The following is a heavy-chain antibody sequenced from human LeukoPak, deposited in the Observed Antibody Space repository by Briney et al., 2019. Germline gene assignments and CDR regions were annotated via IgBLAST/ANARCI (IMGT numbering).Heavy chain of an antibody. CDR1: GFTFSNYA. Sequence: ASVKGSCKASGFTFSNYAIRWVRQAPGQRLEWMAWINADNGNTKYSPKFQSRVTITRDTSASRDYMELSILASEDTAVYYYASEWVWFGESRYFSYWGQGTLVTVSS. J-gene: IGHJ4*02. D-gene: IGHD3-10*01. CDR3: ASEWVWFGESRYFSY. V-gene: IGHV1-3*01. CDR2: INADNGNT.